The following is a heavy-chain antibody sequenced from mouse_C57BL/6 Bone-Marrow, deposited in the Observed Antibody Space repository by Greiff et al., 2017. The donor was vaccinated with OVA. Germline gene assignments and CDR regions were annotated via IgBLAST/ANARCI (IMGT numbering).Heavy chain of an antibody. CDR1: GYTFTRYW. CDR2: IYPSDSET. V-gene: IGHV1-61*01. CDR3: ARGGGRGAMDY. Sequence: QVQLQQPGAELVRPGSSVKLSCKASGYTFTRYWMDWVKQRPGQGLEWIGNIYPSDSETHYNQKFKDKATLTVDKSSSTAYMQLSSLTSEDSAVYYCARGGGRGAMDYWGQGTSVTVSS. D-gene: IGHD3-3*01. J-gene: IGHJ4*01.